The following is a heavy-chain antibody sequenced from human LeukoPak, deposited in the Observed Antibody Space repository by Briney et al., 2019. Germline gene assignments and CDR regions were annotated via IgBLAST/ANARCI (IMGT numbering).Heavy chain of an antibody. J-gene: IGHJ4*02. D-gene: IGHD5-18*01. Sequence: GGSLRLSCAASGFTFSNAWMSWVRQAPGKGLEWVGRIKSKTDGGTTDYAAPVKGRFTISRDDSKNTPYLQMNSLKTEDTAVYYCTTEIGEYSYGYFDYWGQGTLVTVSS. CDR2: IKSKTDGGTT. CDR1: GFTFSNAW. V-gene: IGHV3-15*01. CDR3: TTEIGEYSYGYFDY.